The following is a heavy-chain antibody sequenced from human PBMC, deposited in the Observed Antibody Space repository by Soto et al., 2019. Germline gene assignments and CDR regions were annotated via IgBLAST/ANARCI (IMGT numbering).Heavy chain of an antibody. Sequence: VGSLRLSCAASGFTFSSYGMHWVRQAPGKGLEWVAVISYDGSNKYYADSVKGRFTISRDNSKNTLYLQMNSLRAEDTAVYYCAMNSYYDFWSGRTYYYYGMDVWGQGTTVTVSS. CDR3: AMNSYYDFWSGRTYYYYGMDV. CDR2: ISYDGSNK. J-gene: IGHJ6*02. V-gene: IGHV3-30*03. D-gene: IGHD3-3*01. CDR1: GFTFSSYG.